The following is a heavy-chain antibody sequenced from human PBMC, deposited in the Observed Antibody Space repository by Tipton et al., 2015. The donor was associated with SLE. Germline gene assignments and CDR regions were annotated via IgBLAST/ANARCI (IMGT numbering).Heavy chain of an antibody. V-gene: IGHV4-34*01. CDR3: ARGRVDYIRGTYRPSSFDY. Sequence: TLSLTCTVSGASISTYYWSWIRQSPGKALEWIGDIHDSGSSNYNPSLKSRVSISVDTSKNQISLKLNSVTAADTAVYYCARGRVDYIRGTYRPSSFDYWGQGTQVTVSS. D-gene: IGHD3-16*02. CDR1: GASISTYY. J-gene: IGHJ4*02. CDR2: IHDSGSS.